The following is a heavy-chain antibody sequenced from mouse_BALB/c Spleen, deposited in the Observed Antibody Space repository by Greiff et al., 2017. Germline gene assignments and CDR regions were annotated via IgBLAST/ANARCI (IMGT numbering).Heavy chain of an antibody. CDR3: ANYYDYDVGFAY. J-gene: IGHJ3*01. V-gene: IGHV3-1*02. Sequence: EVKLMESGPDLVKPSQSLSLTCTVTGYSITSGYSWHWIRQFPGNKLEWMGYIHYSGSTSYNPSLKSRISITRDTSKNQFFLQLNSVTTEDTATYYCANYYDYDVGFAYWGQGTLVTVSA. CDR1: GYSITSGYS. D-gene: IGHD2-4*01. CDR2: IHYSGST.